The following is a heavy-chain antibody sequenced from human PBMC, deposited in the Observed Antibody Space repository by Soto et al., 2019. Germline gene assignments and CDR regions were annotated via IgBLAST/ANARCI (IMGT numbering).Heavy chain of an antibody. CDR1: GGYLSGYH. J-gene: IGHJ4*02. CDR3: ARGRISSLLWRGSGDERPVYFDL. Sequence: QVQLQLWGAGLLKPSETLSLTCAVSGGYLSGYHWTWIRQPPGKNLEWIGEINHFGSTIYNPSLKRPVTFSDDTSNNHFSVTLPSVTAADTAVYDCARGRISSLLWRGSGDERPVYFDLWGQGALVTVSS. CDR2: INHFGST. V-gene: IGHV4-34*01. D-gene: IGHD5-12*01.